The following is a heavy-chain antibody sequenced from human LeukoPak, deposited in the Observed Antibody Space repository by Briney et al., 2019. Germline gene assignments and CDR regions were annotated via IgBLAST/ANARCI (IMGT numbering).Heavy chain of an antibody. D-gene: IGHD6-13*01. Sequence: ASVKVSCKASGYTFTSYYMHWVRQAPGQGLEWMGIINPSGGSTSYAQKFQGRVTMTRDTSTSTAYMELRSLRSDDTAVYYCARVYSSSWYPYYYYMDVWGKGTTVTVSS. CDR1: GYTFTSYY. CDR2: INPSGGST. V-gene: IGHV1-46*01. CDR3: ARVYSSSWYPYYYYMDV. J-gene: IGHJ6*03.